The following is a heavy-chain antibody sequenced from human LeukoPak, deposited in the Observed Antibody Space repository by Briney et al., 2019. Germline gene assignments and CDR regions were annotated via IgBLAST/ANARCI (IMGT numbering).Heavy chain of an antibody. V-gene: IGHV3-7*01. D-gene: IGHD1-26*01. J-gene: IGHJ4*02. Sequence: GGSLRLSCAASGFTVSSNYMSWVRQAPGKGLEWVANIKQDGSEKYYVDSVKGRFTISRNNAKNSLYLQMNSLRAEDTAVYYCVRLIVGAIDYWGQGTLVTVSS. CDR1: GFTVSSNY. CDR2: IKQDGSEK. CDR3: VRLIVGAIDY.